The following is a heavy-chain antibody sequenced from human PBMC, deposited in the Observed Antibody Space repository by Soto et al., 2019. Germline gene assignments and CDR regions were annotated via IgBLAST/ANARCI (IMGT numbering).Heavy chain of an antibody. CDR2: IYYSGST. V-gene: IGHV4-39*07. CDR1: GGSISSSSYY. Sequence: SETLSLTCTVSGGSISSSSYYWGWIRQPPGKGLEWIGSIYYSGSTYYNPSLKSRVTISVDTSKNQFSLKRSSVTAADTAVYYCARGDVPSWYAFDIWGQGTMVTVSS. J-gene: IGHJ3*02. CDR3: ARGDVPSWYAFDI. D-gene: IGHD6-13*01.